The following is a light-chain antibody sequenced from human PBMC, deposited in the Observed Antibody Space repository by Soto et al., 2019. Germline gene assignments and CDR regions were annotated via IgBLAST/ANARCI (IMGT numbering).Light chain of an antibody. CDR2: DNT. V-gene: IGLV1-51*01. Sequence: QSVLSQPPSVSAAPGQRVTISCSGSSSNIGKYYASWYQQVPGTAPTLLIYDNTQRPSGIPDRFSGSKSGTSATLAITGLQTGDEADYYCATWDGGLTPQGVFGTGTKVTVL. J-gene: IGLJ1*01. CDR1: SSNIGKYY. CDR3: ATWDGGLTPQGV.